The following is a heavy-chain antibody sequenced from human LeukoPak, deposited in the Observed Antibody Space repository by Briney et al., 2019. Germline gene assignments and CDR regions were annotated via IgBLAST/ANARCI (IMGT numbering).Heavy chain of an antibody. V-gene: IGHV4-39*07. J-gene: IGHJ2*01. CDR2: IYYSGST. CDR3: ARAPSAPWYFDL. Sequence: SETLSLTCIVSGGSISSSSYYWGWIRQPPGKGLEWIGSIYYSGSTYYNPSLKSRVTISVDTSKNQFSLKLSSVTAADTAVYYCARAPSAPWYFDLWGRGTLATVSS. CDR1: GGSISSSSYY.